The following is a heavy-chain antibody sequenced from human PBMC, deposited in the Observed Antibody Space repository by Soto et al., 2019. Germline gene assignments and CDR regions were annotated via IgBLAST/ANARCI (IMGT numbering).Heavy chain of an antibody. CDR2: IDPSDSYT. J-gene: IGHJ4*02. V-gene: IGHV5-10-1*01. Sequence: RGESLKISCKGSGYSFTSYWISWVRQMPGKGLEWMGRIDPSDSYTNYSPSFQGHVTISADKSISTAYLQWSSLKASDTAMYYCARQSYYDSSGYYSYLVDYWGQGTLVTVSS. CDR1: GYSFTSYW. CDR3: ARQSYYDSSGYYSYLVDY. D-gene: IGHD3-22*01.